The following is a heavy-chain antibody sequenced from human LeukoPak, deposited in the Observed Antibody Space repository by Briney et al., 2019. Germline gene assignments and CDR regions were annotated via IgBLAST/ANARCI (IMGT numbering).Heavy chain of an antibody. CDR1: GFTFSTYG. D-gene: IGHD3-10*01. CDR3: VKDSEVLNY. Sequence: GGSLRLSCAASGFTFSTYGMHWVRQAPGRGLEWVTFIQNDGNKKYYGDSAKGRFTISRDNSKNTVYLQMNSLRGEDTALYYCVKDSEVLNYWGQGTVVTVSS. J-gene: IGHJ4*02. V-gene: IGHV3-30*02. CDR2: IQNDGNKK.